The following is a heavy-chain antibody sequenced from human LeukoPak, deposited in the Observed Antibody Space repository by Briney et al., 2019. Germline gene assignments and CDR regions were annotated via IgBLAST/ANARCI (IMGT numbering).Heavy chain of an antibody. V-gene: IGHV3-48*02. CDR3: AGVGTTRFDY. CDR1: GFTFSTYS. Sequence: PGGSLRLSCAASGFTFSTYSMNWVRQAPGKGLEWVSCISGSSSAIYYADSVKGRFTISRDNAKNSLYLQMNSLRDEDTAVYYCAGVGTTRFDYWGQGTLVTVSS. J-gene: IGHJ4*02. CDR2: ISGSSSAI. D-gene: IGHD1-26*01.